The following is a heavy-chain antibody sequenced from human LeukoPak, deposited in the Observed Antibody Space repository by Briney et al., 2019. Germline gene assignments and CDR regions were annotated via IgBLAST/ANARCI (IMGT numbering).Heavy chain of an antibody. V-gene: IGHV4-4*07. CDR2: VFTTGFT. CDR3: AAGPVGHISRAFDL. CDR1: GDSITNYY. Sequence: SETLSLTCSVSGDSITNYYWSWIRQPAGKGLELIGRVFTTGFTTYDPSLKSRVSMSFDTSKNQFSLKLNSVTAADTAVYYCAAGPVGHISRAFDLWGQGHLVIVSS. J-gene: IGHJ4*02.